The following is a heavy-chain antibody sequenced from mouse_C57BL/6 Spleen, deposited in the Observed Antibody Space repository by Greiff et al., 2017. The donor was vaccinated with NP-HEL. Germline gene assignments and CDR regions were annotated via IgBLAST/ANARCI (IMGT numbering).Heavy chain of an antibody. J-gene: IGHJ3*01. CDR1: GYAFSSSW. CDR3: ARCGKDPWFAY. Sequence: QVQLQQSGPELVKPGASVKISCKASGYAFSSSWMNWVKQRPGKGLEWIGRIYPGDGDTNYNGKFKGKATLTADKSSSTAYMQLSSLTSEDSAVYFCARCGKDPWFAYWGQGTLVTVSA. CDR2: IYPGDGDT. V-gene: IGHV1-82*01.